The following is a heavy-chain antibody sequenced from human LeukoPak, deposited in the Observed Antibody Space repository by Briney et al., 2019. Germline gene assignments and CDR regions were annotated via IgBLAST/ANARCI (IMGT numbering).Heavy chain of an antibody. Sequence: ASVKVSCKASGYTFTSYDINWVRQATGQGLEWMGWMNPNSGNTNYAQKLQGRVTMTTDTSTSTAYMELRSLRSDDTAVYYCARDNRGDCSGGSCYWVGYYYYGMDVWGQGTTVTVSS. CDR3: ARDNRGDCSGGSCYWVGYYYYGMDV. V-gene: IGHV1-18*01. CDR2: MNPNSGNT. J-gene: IGHJ6*02. CDR1: GYTFTSYD. D-gene: IGHD2-15*01.